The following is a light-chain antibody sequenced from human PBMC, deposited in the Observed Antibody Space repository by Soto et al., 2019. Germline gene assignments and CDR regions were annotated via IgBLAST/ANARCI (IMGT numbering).Light chain of an antibody. V-gene: IGLV1-47*01. CDR2: RND. J-gene: IGLJ1*01. CDR3: AAWDDTVRSYV. Sequence: QSVLTQPSSVSGTPGQGVTISCSGSISNIGNNYVYWFQQLPGTAPKVLTNRNDQRPSGVTDRFSGSKSGTSASLAISGLRSEDEDDYYCAAWDDTVRSYVFGTGTKVTVL. CDR1: ISNIGNNY.